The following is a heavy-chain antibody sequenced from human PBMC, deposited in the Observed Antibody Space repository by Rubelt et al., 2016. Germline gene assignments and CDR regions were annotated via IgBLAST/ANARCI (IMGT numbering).Heavy chain of an antibody. CDR1: GGSFSGYY. CDR2: INHSGST. Sequence: QVQLQQWGAGLLKPSETLSLTCAVYGGSFSGYYWSWIRQPPGQGLEWLGEINHSGSTNYNPSLKSRVTISVDTSKNQFSLKLSSATAADTAVYYCARGKEGLGVTMMDYWGQGTLVTVSS. J-gene: IGHJ4*02. CDR3: ARGKEGLGVTMMDY. D-gene: IGHD3-22*01. V-gene: IGHV4-34*01.